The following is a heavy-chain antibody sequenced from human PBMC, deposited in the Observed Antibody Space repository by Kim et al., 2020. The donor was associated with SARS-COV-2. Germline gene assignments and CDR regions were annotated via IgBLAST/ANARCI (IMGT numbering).Heavy chain of an antibody. J-gene: IGHJ6*02. D-gene: IGHD1-26*01. CDR3: AREGYRGVVPLVATDYYGMDV. CDR2: IYYSGST. V-gene: IGHV4-31*03. Sequence: SETLSLTCTVSGGSISSGGYYWSWIRQHPGKGLEWIGYIYYSGSTYYNPSLKSRVTISVDTSKNQFSLKLSSVTAADTAVYYCAREGYRGVVPLVATDYYGMDVWGQGTTVTVSS. CDR1: GGSISSGGYY.